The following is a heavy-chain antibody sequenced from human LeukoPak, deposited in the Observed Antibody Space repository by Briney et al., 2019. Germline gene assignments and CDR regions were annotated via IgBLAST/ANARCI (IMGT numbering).Heavy chain of an antibody. V-gene: IGHV3-7*01. CDR2: IKQDGSEK. CDR1: GFTFGSYW. CDR3: ARVSYDLHLDG. Sequence: GGSLRLSCAASGFTFGSYWMSWVRQAPGKGLEWVANIKQDGSEKYYVDSVKGRFTISRDNAKNSLYLQMNSLRAEDTAVYYCARVSYDLHLDGWGQGTLVTVSS. J-gene: IGHJ4*02. D-gene: IGHD3-22*01.